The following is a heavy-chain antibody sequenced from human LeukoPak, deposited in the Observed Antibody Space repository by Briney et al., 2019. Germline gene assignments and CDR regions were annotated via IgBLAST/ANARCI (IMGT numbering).Heavy chain of an antibody. V-gene: IGHV4-59*01. CDR3: ARCSAYYGSGSYYNGVTVDY. J-gene: IGHJ4*02. Sequence: SETLSPTCTVSGGSISSYYWSWIRQPPGKGLEWIGYIYYSGSTNYNPSLKSRVTISVDTSKNQFSLKLSSVTAADTAVYYCARCSAYYGSGSYYNGVTVDYWGQGTLVTVSS. CDR2: IYYSGST. D-gene: IGHD3-10*01. CDR1: GGSISSYY.